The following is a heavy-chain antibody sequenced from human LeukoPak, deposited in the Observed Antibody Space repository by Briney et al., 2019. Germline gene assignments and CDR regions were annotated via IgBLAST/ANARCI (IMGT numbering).Heavy chain of an antibody. V-gene: IGHV4-39*07. CDR2: IYNSGRS. Sequence: SETLSLTCTVSGDSISSTSYFWGWIRQPPGKGLEWIGSIYNSGRSHYNPSLKSRITISVDTSKNQFSLKLSSVTAADTAVYFCASGVGGYYFYDYWGQGTLVTVSS. D-gene: IGHD1-26*01. J-gene: IGHJ4*02. CDR3: ASGVGGYYFYDY. CDR1: GDSISSTSYF.